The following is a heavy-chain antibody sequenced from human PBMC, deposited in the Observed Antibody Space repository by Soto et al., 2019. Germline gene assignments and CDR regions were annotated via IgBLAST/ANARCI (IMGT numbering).Heavy chain of an antibody. CDR2: ISYDGSHK. J-gene: IGHJ4*02. CDR3: AKEEWPGPDY. CDR1: GFTFSTYG. Sequence: QVQVVESGGGVVQPGRSLRLSCAASGFTFSTYGMHWVRQAPGKGLEWVASISYDGSHKYYGDSVKGRFVISRDNSKNTLDLQMNSLRVEDTAVYYCAKEEWPGPDYWGRGTLVTVSS. V-gene: IGHV3-30*18. D-gene: IGHD3-3*01.